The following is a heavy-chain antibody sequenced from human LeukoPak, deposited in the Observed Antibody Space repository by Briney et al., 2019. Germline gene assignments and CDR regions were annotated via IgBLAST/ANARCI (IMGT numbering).Heavy chain of an antibody. V-gene: IGHV3-23*01. J-gene: IGHJ5*02. CDR3: AKGPSIVPAATWFDP. Sequence: GGSLRLSCAASGFTFSSYAMSWVRQAPGKGLEWVSAISGSGGSTYYADSVKGRFTISRDNSKNTLYLQMNSLRAEDTAVYYCAKGPSIVPAATWFDPWGQGTLVTVSS. CDR1: GFTFSSYA. D-gene: IGHD2-2*01. CDR2: ISGSGGST.